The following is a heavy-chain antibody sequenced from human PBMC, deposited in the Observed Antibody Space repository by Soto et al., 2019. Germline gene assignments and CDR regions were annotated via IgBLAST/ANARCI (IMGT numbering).Heavy chain of an antibody. CDR3: SRDNDRPQLGGNYYYTLDF. CDR2: IMPVFRTP. Sequence: QVHLEQSGAEVKKPGSSVKVSCKASGGTFRTAAISWVRQAPGQGLEWLGGIMPVFRTPDYAQKVQGRVSITAEESTSTAYMELSGPRSADTSVYYCSRDNDRPQLGGNYYYTLDFWGQGTTITVPS. V-gene: IGHV1-69*12. J-gene: IGHJ6*02. CDR1: GGTFRTAA. D-gene: IGHD2-8*01.